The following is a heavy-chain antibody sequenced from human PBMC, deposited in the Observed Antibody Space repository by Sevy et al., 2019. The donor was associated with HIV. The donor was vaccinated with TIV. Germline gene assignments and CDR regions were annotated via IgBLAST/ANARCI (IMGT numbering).Heavy chain of an antibody. CDR1: GLTFSSDS. V-gene: IGHV3-48*02. Sequence: GGSLRLSCVVSGLTFSSDSMNWVRQAPGKGLEWLAYISSSSRSIYDGDSVEGRFTMSRDNDKKSEFLQMNNLRDEDSATYYCARDVDTPFVRSFDSWGQRTLVTVSS. CDR3: ARDVDTPFVRSFDS. D-gene: IGHD5-18*01. CDR2: ISSSSRSI. J-gene: IGHJ4*02.